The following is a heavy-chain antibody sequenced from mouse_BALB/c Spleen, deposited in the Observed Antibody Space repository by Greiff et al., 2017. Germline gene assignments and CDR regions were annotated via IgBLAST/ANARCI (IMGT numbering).Heavy chain of an antibody. V-gene: IGHV1-54*03. Sequence: QVQLKQSGAELVRPGTSVKVSCKASGYAFTNYLIEWVKQRPGQGLEWIGVINPGSGGTNYNEKFKGKATLTADKSSSTAYMQLSSLTSDDSAVYFCARYPSGTGAMDYWGQGTSVTVSS. J-gene: IGHJ4*01. CDR1: GYAFTNYL. D-gene: IGHD4-1*01. CDR2: INPGSGGT. CDR3: ARYPSGTGAMDY.